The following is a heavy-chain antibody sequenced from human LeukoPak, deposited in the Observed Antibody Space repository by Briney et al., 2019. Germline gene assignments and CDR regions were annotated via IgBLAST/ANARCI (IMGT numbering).Heavy chain of an antibody. Sequence: PSETLSLTCTVSGGSISSSSYYWGWIRQPPGKGLEWIGSIYYSGSTYYNPSLKSRVTISVDTSKNQFSLKLSSVTAADTAVYYCARTSGSGDSSGYYYSPDFGYWGQGTLVTVSS. V-gene: IGHV4-39*01. CDR1: GGSISSSSYY. D-gene: IGHD3-22*01. CDR3: ARTSGSGDSSGYYYSPDFGY. J-gene: IGHJ4*02. CDR2: IYYSGST.